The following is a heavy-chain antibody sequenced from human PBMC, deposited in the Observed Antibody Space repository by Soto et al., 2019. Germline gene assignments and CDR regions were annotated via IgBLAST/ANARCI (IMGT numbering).Heavy chain of an antibody. CDR2: ISSSSSYI. Sequence: GGSLRLSCAASGFTFSSYSMNWVRQAPGKGLEWVSSISSSSSYIYYADSVKGRFTISRDNAKNSLYLQMNSLRAEDTAVYYCARDLRYDILTGYYFYYYYGMDVWGQGTTVTVSS. CDR1: GFTFSSYS. CDR3: ARDLRYDILTGYYFYYYYGMDV. D-gene: IGHD3-9*01. J-gene: IGHJ6*02. V-gene: IGHV3-21*01.